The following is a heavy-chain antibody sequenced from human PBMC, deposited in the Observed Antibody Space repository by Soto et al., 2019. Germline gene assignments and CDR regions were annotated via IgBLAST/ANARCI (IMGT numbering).Heavy chain of an antibody. J-gene: IGHJ4*02. CDR3: ARVSAYGSGSYYRHYFDY. V-gene: IGHV4-59*01. CDR2: IYYSGST. CDR1: GGSISSYY. Sequence: PSETLSISCTVSGGSISSYYWGWIRQTPGKGLEWIGHIYYSGSTNYNPSLKSRVTISVDTSKNQFSLKLSSVTAADTAVYYCARVSAYGSGSYYRHYFDYWGQGTLVTVSS. D-gene: IGHD3-10*01.